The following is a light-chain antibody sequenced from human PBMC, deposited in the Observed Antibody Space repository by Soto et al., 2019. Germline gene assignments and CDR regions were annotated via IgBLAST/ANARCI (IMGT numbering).Light chain of an antibody. CDR1: QSVSSSY. V-gene: IGKV3-20*01. CDR3: QQYASSPLT. CDR2: DAS. Sequence: EIVLTQSPGTLSLSPGERATLSCRASQSVSSSYLAWYQHKPGQAPRLLIYDASTRATGIPDRFSGSGSGADFTLTISRLEPEDFAVYFCQQYASSPLTFGGGTKV. J-gene: IGKJ4*01.